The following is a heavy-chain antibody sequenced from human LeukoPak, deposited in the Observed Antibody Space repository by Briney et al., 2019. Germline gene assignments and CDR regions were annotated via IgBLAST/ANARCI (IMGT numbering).Heavy chain of an antibody. V-gene: IGHV1-69*04. CDR1: GGTFSSYA. D-gene: IGHD2-21*02. Sequence: EASVKVPCKVSGGTFSSYAISWVRQAPGQGLEWMGRFIPILGIANYAQKFQGRVTITADKTTSTAYMQLSSLRSEDTAVYYCARDAVIYCGGDCYFFDYWGQGTLVTVSS. CDR2: FIPILGIA. J-gene: IGHJ4*02. CDR3: ARDAVIYCGGDCYFFDY.